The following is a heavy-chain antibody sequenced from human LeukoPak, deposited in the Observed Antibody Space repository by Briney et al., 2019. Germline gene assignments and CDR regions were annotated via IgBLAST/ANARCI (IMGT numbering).Heavy chain of an antibody. CDR3: ARHGGGRDFDY. CDR2: IYYSGST. Sequence: SETLSLTCAVYGGSFSGYYWSWIRQPPGKGLEWIGYIYYSGSTNYNPSLKSRVTISVDTSKNQFSLKLSSVTAADTAVYYCARHGGGRDFDYWGQGTLVTVSS. CDR1: GGSFSGYY. D-gene: IGHD1-26*01. V-gene: IGHV4-59*08. J-gene: IGHJ4*02.